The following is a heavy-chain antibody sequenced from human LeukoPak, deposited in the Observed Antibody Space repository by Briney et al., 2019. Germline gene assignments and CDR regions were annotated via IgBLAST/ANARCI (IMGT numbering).Heavy chain of an antibody. J-gene: IGHJ6*03. Sequence: GASVKVFCKASGYTFTSYDIIGVPQATGQGLEGMGWMNPNSGNTGYAQKFQGRVTMTRNTSISTAYMELSSLRSEDTAVYYCASWGLGESDYYYYMDVWGKGTTVTVSS. CDR1: GYTFTSYD. CDR2: MNPNSGNT. V-gene: IGHV1-8*01. CDR3: ASWGLGESDYYYYMDV. D-gene: IGHD3-16*01.